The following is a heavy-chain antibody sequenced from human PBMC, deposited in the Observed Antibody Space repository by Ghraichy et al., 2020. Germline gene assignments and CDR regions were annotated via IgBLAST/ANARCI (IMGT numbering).Heavy chain of an antibody. Sequence: ASVKVSCKASGYTFTSYGISWVRQAPGQGLEWMGWISAYNGNTNYAQKLQGRVTMTTDTSTSTAYMELRSLRSDDTAVYYCARVGQDYDFWSGYYQPHYHFDYWGQGTLVTVSS. CDR2: ISAYNGNT. CDR3: ARVGQDYDFWSGYYQPHYHFDY. CDR1: GYTFTSYG. D-gene: IGHD3-3*01. V-gene: IGHV1-18*01. J-gene: IGHJ4*02.